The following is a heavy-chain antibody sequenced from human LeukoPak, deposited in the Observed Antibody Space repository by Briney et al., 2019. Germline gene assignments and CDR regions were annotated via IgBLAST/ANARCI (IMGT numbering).Heavy chain of an antibody. D-gene: IGHD4-17*01. Sequence: GGSLRLSCVASGFSFGTYDMNWVRQAQGKGLERISYFSCSGRTIYDADSVKGRFTISRDNAKNSLYLQMNSLRAEDMALYYCARGGHGDNYFDYWGQETLVTASS. CDR3: ARGGHGDNYFDY. CDR1: GFSFGTYD. V-gene: IGHV3-48*03. CDR2: FSCSGRTI. J-gene: IGHJ4*02.